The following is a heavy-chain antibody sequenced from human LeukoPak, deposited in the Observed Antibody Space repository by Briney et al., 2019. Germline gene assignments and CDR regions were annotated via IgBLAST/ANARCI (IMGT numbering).Heavy chain of an antibody. CDR3: ASRRRGNIFWVRYFDWLLSTY. CDR2: ISGCGVST. D-gene: IGHD3-9*01. V-gene: IGHV3-23*01. Sequence: PGGSLRLSCVASGFTFRSYAMGWVRQAPGKGLEWVSAISGCGVSTHYADSVKRRFTISRDISKNTLYSQINSLRAEDTAVYSCASRRRGNIFWVRYFDWLLSTYWGQGTLVTVSS. J-gene: IGHJ4*02. CDR1: GFTFRSYA.